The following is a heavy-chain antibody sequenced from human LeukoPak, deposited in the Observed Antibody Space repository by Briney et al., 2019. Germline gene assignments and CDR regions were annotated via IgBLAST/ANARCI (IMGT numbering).Heavy chain of an antibody. J-gene: IGHJ4*02. Sequence: GGSLRLSCAASGFTFSSYAMSWVTQAPGKALEWVSAISGSGGSTYYADSVKGRFTISKDNSKNTLYLQMNSLRAEDTAVYYCAKGGYGDYDYWGQGTLVTVSS. CDR1: GFTFSSYA. D-gene: IGHD4-17*01. CDR2: ISGSGGST. V-gene: IGHV3-23*01. CDR3: AKGGYGDYDY.